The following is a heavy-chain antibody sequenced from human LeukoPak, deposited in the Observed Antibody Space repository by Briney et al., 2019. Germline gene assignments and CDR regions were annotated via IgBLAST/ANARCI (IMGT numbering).Heavy chain of an antibody. D-gene: IGHD3-22*01. Sequence: ASVKVSCKASGYTFTSYDINWVRQATGQGLEWMGWMNPNSGNTGYAQKFQGRVTMTRNTSISTAYMELSSLRSEDTAVYYCARYDDSSGYYSDYWVQGTLVTVSS. J-gene: IGHJ4*02. V-gene: IGHV1-8*01. CDR2: MNPNSGNT. CDR1: GYTFTSYD. CDR3: ARYDDSSGYYSDY.